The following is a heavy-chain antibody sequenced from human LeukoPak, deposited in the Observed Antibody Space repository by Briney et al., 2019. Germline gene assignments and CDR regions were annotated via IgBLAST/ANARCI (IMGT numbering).Heavy chain of an antibody. Sequence: GGSLRLSCAVSGFIVSSNYMSWVRQAPGKGLQWVSYISSSSSTIYYADSVKGRFTISRDNAKSSLYLQMNSLRDEDTAVYYCARGPGDNAWLIDYWGQGTLVTVSS. J-gene: IGHJ4*02. CDR1: GFIVSSNY. D-gene: IGHD2-21*02. CDR3: ARGPGDNAWLIDY. V-gene: IGHV3-48*02. CDR2: ISSSSSTI.